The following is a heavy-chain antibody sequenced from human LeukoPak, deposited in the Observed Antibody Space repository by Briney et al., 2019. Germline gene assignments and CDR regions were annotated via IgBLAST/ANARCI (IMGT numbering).Heavy chain of an antibody. CDR3: ASSKVRGVIRALDY. V-gene: IGHV4-59*01. J-gene: IGHJ4*02. CDR2: IYYSGST. Sequence: SETLSLTCTVPVGSISSYYWCWIRQPPGKGLECMGYIYYSGSTNYNPSLKSRVTISVDTSKNQFSLKLSSVTAADTAVYYCASSKVRGVIRALDYWGQGTLVTVSS. D-gene: IGHD3-10*01. CDR1: VGSISSYY.